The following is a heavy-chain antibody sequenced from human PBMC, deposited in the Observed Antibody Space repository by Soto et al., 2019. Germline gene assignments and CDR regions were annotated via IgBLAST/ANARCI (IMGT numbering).Heavy chain of an antibody. V-gene: IGHV3-30-3*01. CDR2: ISYDGSNK. CDR1: GFTFSSYA. CDR3: NGRCSGGSCYSNFGY. Sequence: GGSLRLSCAASGFTFSSYAMHWVRQAPGKGLEWVAVISYDGSNKYYADSVKGRFTISRGNSKNTLYLQMNSLRAEDTAVYYCNGRCSGGSCYSNFGYWGQGTLVTVSS. J-gene: IGHJ4*02. D-gene: IGHD2-15*01.